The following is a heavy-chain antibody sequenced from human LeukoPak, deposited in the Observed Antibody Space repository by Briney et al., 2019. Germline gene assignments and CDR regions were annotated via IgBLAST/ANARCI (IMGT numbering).Heavy chain of an antibody. CDR1: GGSLSSDY. D-gene: IGHD6-19*01. V-gene: IGHV4-59*01. Sequence: SETLSLTCTVSGGSLSSDYWSWIRQPPGKGLEWIGYIYNSGSTNYNPSLKSRVTISEDTSKNQFSLKLSPVTAADTAVYYCAERGSGWYFHNWGQGTLVTVSS. CDR3: AERGSGWYFHN. J-gene: IGHJ4*02. CDR2: IYNSGST.